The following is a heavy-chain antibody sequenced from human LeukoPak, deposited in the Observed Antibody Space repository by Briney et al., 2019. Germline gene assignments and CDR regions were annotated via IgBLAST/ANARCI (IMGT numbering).Heavy chain of an antibody. J-gene: IGHJ4*02. CDR1: GGSISSSNW. CDR2: IYHSGST. Sequence: SGTLSLTCAVSGGSISSSNWWSWVRQPPGKGLEWIGEIYHSGSTNYNPSLKSRVTISVDKSKNQFSLKLSSVTAADTAVYYCASGDYYGSGSYYNSDYWGQGTLVTVSS. CDR3: ASGDYYGSGSYYNSDY. V-gene: IGHV4-4*02. D-gene: IGHD3-10*01.